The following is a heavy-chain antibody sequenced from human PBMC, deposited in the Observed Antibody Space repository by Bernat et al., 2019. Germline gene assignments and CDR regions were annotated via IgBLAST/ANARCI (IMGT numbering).Heavy chain of an antibody. CDR2: IYYSGST. Sequence: QLQLHESGPGLVKPSETLSLTCTVSGGSISSSSYYWGWIRQPPGKGLEWIGSIYYSGSTYYNPSLKSRVTISVDTSKNQFSLKLSSVTAADTAVYYCARRGYYDSSGYYKYWGQGTLVTVSS. V-gene: IGHV4-39*01. CDR1: GGSISSSSYY. D-gene: IGHD3-22*01. CDR3: ARRGYYDSSGYYKY. J-gene: IGHJ4*02.